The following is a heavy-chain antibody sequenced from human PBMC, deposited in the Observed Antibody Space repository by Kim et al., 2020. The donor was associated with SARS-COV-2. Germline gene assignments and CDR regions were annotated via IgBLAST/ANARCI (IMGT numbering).Heavy chain of an antibody. J-gene: IGHJ3*02. CDR3: TAGGEYYDSSGYLDALDI. CDR2: IIPILGIA. V-gene: IGHV1-69*04. Sequence: SVKVSCKASGGTFSSYAISWVRQAPGQGLEWMGRIIPILGIANYAQKFQGRVTITADKSTSTGYMELSRLKSEDTAVYYCTAGGEYYDSSGYLDALDIWGQGTMVTVSS. D-gene: IGHD3-22*01. CDR1: GGTFSSYA.